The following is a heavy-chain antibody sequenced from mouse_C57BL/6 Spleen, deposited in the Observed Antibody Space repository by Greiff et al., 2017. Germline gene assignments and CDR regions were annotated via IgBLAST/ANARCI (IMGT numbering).Heavy chain of an antibody. Sequence: QVQLLQSGPELVKHGASVKFSCKASGYAFSSSWMNWVKQRPGKGLEWIGRIHPGDGDTNYNGKFKGKATLNADKSSSTAYMPLSSLSSEDSAVYFCASCYGGRHCYAIDYWGQGTSVTVSS. V-gene: IGHV1-82*01. CDR1: GYAFSSSW. J-gene: IGHJ4*01. CDR3: ASCYGGRHCYAIDY. CDR2: IHPGDGDT. D-gene: IGHD1-2*01.